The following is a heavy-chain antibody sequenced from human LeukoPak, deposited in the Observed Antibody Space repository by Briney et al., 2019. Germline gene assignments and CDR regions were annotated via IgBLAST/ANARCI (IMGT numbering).Heavy chain of an antibody. CDR2: ISAYNGNT. CDR1: GYTFTSYG. D-gene: IGHD6-19*01. CDR3: ASSIAVAGNDAFDI. Sequence: ASVKVSCKASGYTFTSYGISWVRQAPGQGLEWMGWISAYNGNTNYAQKPQGRVTMTTDTSTSTAYMELRSLRSDDTAVYYCASSIAVAGNDAFDIWGQGTMVTVSS. J-gene: IGHJ3*02. V-gene: IGHV1-18*01.